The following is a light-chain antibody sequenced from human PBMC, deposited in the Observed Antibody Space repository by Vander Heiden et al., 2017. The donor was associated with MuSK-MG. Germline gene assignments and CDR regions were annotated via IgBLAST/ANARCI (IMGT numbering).Light chain of an antibody. J-gene: IGKJ5*01. Sequence: DIQMTQSPSSLSASVGDRVTITCRASQSISSYLNWYQQKPGKAPKLLIYAASSLQSGVPSRFSGSGSGTDFTLTISSLQPEDFETYYCQQSYSTPFGQGTRLEIK. CDR2: AAS. CDR1: QSISSY. CDR3: QQSYSTP. V-gene: IGKV1-39*01.